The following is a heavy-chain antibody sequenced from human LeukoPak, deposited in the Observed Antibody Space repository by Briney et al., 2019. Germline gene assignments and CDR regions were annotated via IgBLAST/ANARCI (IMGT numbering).Heavy chain of an antibody. J-gene: IGHJ4*02. D-gene: IGHD3-22*01. CDR1: GGSISSSSYY. V-gene: IGHV4-39*07. Sequence: RPSETLSLTCTVSGGSISSSSYYWGWIRQPPGKGLEWIGSIYYSGSTYYNPSLKSRVTISVDTSKNQFSLKLSSVTAADTAVYYCARGGNYYDSSGCLGYWGQGTLVTVSS. CDR3: ARGGNYYDSSGCLGY. CDR2: IYYSGST.